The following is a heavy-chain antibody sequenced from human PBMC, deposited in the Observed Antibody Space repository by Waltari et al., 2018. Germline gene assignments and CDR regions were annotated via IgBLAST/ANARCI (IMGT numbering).Heavy chain of an antibody. CDR2: ISNSGGDT. D-gene: IGHD3-10*01. Sequence: EVQMLESGGALVQPGGSLRLSCVVSGFPFSTFALSWVRQVPGKGLEWGSGISNSGGDTYYADSVKGRFTISRDNSKNILYLQMNGLRVGDTALYYCAKDHGVAYWGQGTQVTVSS. CDR3: AKDHGVAY. V-gene: IGHV3-23*01. J-gene: IGHJ4*02. CDR1: GFPFSTFA.